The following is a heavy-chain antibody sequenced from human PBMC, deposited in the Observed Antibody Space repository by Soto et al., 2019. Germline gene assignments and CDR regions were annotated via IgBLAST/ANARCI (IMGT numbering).Heavy chain of an antibody. CDR3: ARVEDCSGGSCYSKFDY. CDR1: GGSFSGYY. Sequence: PSETLSLTCAVYGGSFSGYYWSWIRQPPGKGLEWIGEINHSGSTNYNPSLKSRVTISVDTSKNQFSLKLSSVTAADTAVYYCARVEDCSGGSCYSKFDYWGQGTLVTVS. CDR2: INHSGST. J-gene: IGHJ4*02. D-gene: IGHD2-15*01. V-gene: IGHV4-34*01.